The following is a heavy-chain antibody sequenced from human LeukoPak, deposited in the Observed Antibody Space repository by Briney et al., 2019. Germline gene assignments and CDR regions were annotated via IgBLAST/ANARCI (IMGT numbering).Heavy chain of an antibody. CDR1: GGSISSSSYY. Sequence: SETLSLTCTVSGGSISSSSYYRGWIRQPPGKGLEWIGSIYYSGSTYYNPSLKSRVTISVDTSKNQFSLKLSSVTAADTAVYYCARRSSSWYPNDYWGQGTLVTVSS. CDR2: IYYSGST. D-gene: IGHD6-13*01. CDR3: ARRSSSWYPNDY. J-gene: IGHJ4*02. V-gene: IGHV4-39*01.